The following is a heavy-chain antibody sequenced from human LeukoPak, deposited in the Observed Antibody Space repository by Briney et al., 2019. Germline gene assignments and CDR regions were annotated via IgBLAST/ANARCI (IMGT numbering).Heavy chain of an antibody. Sequence: PGGSLRLSCAASGFTFSSYGMSWVRQAPGKGLEWVSAISGSGGSTYYADSVKGRFTISRDNSKNTLYLQMNSLRAEDTAVYYCAKAPGDYDWRFDYWGQGTLVTVSS. D-gene: IGHD4-17*01. CDR2: ISGSGGST. J-gene: IGHJ4*02. CDR1: GFTFSSYG. V-gene: IGHV3-23*01. CDR3: AKAPGDYDWRFDY.